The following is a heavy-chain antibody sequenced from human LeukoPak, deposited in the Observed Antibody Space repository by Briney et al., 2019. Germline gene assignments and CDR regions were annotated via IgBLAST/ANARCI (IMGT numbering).Heavy chain of an antibody. CDR2: IYYSGST. D-gene: IGHD3-22*01. V-gene: IGHV4-59*08. J-gene: IGHJ6*02. CDR3: ARHIGYYYDSSGYYYYGMDV. CDR1: GGSISSYY. Sequence: SETLSLTCTVSGGSISSYYWNWIRQPPGKGLEWIGYIYYSGSTNYNPSLKSRVTISVDTSMKQFSLQLTSATAADTAVYYCARHIGYYYDSSGYYYYGMDVWGRGTTVTVSS.